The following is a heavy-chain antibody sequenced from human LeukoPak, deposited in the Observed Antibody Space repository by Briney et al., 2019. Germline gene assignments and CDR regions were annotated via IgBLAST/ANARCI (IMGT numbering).Heavy chain of an antibody. Sequence: EVSLTLSCAASGFTFSIYWMTCARERRGEGLEWLANINLDGSETHFVDSVKGQFTISRDNAKNSLSLQMSGLRVEDAAVYYCARGYSDWLRWGQGTQVTVSS. J-gene: IGHJ4*02. V-gene: IGHV3-7*01. D-gene: IGHD4-11*01. CDR2: INLDGSET. CDR1: GFTFSIYW. CDR3: ARGYSDWLR.